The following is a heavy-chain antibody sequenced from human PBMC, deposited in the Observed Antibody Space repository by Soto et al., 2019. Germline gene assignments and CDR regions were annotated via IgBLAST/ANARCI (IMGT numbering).Heavy chain of an antibody. J-gene: IGHJ6*02. CDR3: TRALTGTTGYYYYYGLDV. CDR2: SKNKANSYTT. D-gene: IGHD1-20*01. V-gene: IGHV3-72*01. Sequence: LRLSCAASGFTFSDHYIDWVRQAPGKGLEWVGRSKNKANSYTTEYAASVRGRFTISRDDSKSSLYLQMNSLRTEDTAVYYCTRALTGTTGYYYYYGLDVWGQGTTVTVSS. CDR1: GFTFSDHY.